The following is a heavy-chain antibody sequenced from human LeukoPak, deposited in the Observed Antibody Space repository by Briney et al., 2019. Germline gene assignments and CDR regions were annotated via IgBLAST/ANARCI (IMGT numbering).Heavy chain of an antibody. CDR1: GYTLTELS. J-gene: IGHJ4*02. D-gene: IGHD1-26*01. V-gene: IGHV1-24*01. Sequence: ASVKVSCKVSGYTLTELSMHWVRQAPGKGLEWMGGFDREDGETIYAQKFQGRVTMTEDTSTDTAYVELSSLRSEDTAGYYCATENLYSGSYHFDYWGQGTLVIVSS. CDR2: FDREDGET. CDR3: ATENLYSGSYHFDY.